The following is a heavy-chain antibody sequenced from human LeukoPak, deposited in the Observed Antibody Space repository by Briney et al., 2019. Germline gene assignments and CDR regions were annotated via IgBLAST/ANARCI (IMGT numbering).Heavy chain of an antibody. J-gene: IGHJ4*02. CDR2: IYYSGST. Sequence: PSETLSLTCTVSGGSISSSSYYWGWIRQPPGKGLEWIGSIYYSGSTYYNPSLKSRVTMSVDTSKNQFSLKLSSVTAADTAVYYCARHVWVRGVVAYYFDYWGQGTLATVSS. V-gene: IGHV4-39*01. D-gene: IGHD3-10*01. CDR1: GGSISSSSYY. CDR3: ARHVWVRGVVAYYFDY.